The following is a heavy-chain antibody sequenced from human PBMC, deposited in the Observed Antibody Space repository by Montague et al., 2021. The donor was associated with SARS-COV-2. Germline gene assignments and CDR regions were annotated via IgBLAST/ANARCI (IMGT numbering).Heavy chain of an antibody. CDR2: VSDSGRT. CDR3: AGSLRGKQERGDY. V-gene: IGHV4-39*07. J-gene: IGHJ4*01. CDR1: GGSISRSSYD. Sequence: SETLSLTCSVSGGSISRSSYDWGWIRQPPGKGLEWIGTVSDSGRTSYNPSLKSRVTISVDTPTNQFSLNLSSVTAADTAVYYCAGSLRGKQERGDYWDYGTLVTASS. D-gene: IGHD3-16*01.